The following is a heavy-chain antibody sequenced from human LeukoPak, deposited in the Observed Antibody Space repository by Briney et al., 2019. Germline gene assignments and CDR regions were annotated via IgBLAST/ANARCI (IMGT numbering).Heavy chain of an antibody. V-gene: IGHV3-21*01. CDR2: ISSSSSYI. D-gene: IGHD4-17*01. CDR3: ARVVEVYGDYEPPDY. J-gene: IGHJ4*02. CDR1: GFTFSSYS. Sequence: GGSLRLSCAASGFTFSSYSMNWVRQAPGKGLEWVSSISSSSSYIYYADSVKGRFTISRDNAKNSLYLQMNSLRAEDTAVYYCARVVEVYGDYEPPDYWGQGTLVTVSS.